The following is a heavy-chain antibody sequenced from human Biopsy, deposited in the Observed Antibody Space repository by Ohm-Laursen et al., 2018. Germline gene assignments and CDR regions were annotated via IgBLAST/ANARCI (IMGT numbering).Heavy chain of an antibody. CDR1: EGTISNYG. CDR2: NIPILGTG. V-gene: IGHV1-69*13. D-gene: IGHD3-9*01. Sequence: ASVKVSCKAPEGTISNYGVNWVRQAPGQGLEWLGGNIPILGTGNYAHQFQDRVTVDGDASTSTATMELRILRSYDTAVYYCATKLTGYFHHWGQGTLVIVSS. J-gene: IGHJ1*01. CDR3: ATKLTGYFHH.